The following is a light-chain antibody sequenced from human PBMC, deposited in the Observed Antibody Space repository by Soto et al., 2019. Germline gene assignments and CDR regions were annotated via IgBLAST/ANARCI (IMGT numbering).Light chain of an antibody. J-gene: IGLJ1*01. Sequence: ALTQPASVSGSPGQSITISCTGTSSDVGNYDLVSWYQQLPGKAPKFILYEGSKRPSGVSNRFSGSKSGNTASLTISGLQAEDEADYYCSSYAGSSNVFGTGTKVTVL. CDR2: EGS. CDR1: SSDVGNYDL. V-gene: IGLV2-14*02. CDR3: SSYAGSSNV.